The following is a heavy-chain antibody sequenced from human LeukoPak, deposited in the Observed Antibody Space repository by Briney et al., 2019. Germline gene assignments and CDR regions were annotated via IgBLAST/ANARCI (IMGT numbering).Heavy chain of an antibody. V-gene: IGHV3-30-3*01. J-gene: IGHJ4*02. CDR2: ISYDGSNK. CDR3: AREIRTPTYYYDSSGNNLFDY. CDR1: GFTFSSYA. D-gene: IGHD3-22*01. Sequence: PGGSLRLSCAASGFTFSSYAMHWVRQAPGKGLEWVAVISYDGSNKYYADSVKGRFTISRDNSKNTLYLQMNSLRAEDTAVYHCAREIRTPTYYYDSSGNNLFDYWGQGTLVTVSS.